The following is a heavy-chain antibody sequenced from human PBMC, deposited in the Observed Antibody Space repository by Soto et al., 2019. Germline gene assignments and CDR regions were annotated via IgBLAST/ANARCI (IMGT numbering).Heavy chain of an antibody. CDR3: AKDGDGYNYGPYYFDY. Sequence: PGGSLRLSCAASGFTFSSYGMHWVRQAPGKGLEWVAVISYDGSNKYYADSVKGRFTISRDNSKNTLYLQMNSLRAEDTAVYYCAKDGDGYNYGPYYFDYWGQGT. CDR2: ISYDGSNK. J-gene: IGHJ4*02. D-gene: IGHD5-12*01. V-gene: IGHV3-30*18. CDR1: GFTFSSYG.